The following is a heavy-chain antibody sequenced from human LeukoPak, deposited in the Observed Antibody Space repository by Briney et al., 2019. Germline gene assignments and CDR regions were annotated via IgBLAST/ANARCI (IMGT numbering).Heavy chain of an antibody. CDR3: TRVVLSRGERDY. J-gene: IGHJ4*02. V-gene: IGHV3-20*04. D-gene: IGHD5-24*01. CDR1: GFTFADYG. Sequence: GGSLRLSCAASGFTFADYGMSWVRQAPGRGLEWVSGVNWNGGSTGYVDSVKGRFTISRDNAKSSLYLQMNSLRAEDTALYYCTRVVLSRGERDYWGQGTLVTVSS. CDR2: VNWNGGST.